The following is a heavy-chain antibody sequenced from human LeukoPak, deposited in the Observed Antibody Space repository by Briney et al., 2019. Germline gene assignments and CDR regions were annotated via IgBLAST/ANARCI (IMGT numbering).Heavy chain of an antibody. V-gene: IGHV3-21*01. Sequence: GGSLRLSCAASGFTFRSYWIHWVRQAPGKGLEWVSSISSSSSYIYYADSVQGRFTISRDNAKNSLYLQMNSLRAEDTAVYYCARDMPDYDYVWGSYRPFDYWGQGTLVTVSS. CDR1: GFTFRSYW. J-gene: IGHJ4*02. CDR2: ISSSSSYI. CDR3: ARDMPDYDYVWGSYRPFDY. D-gene: IGHD3-16*02.